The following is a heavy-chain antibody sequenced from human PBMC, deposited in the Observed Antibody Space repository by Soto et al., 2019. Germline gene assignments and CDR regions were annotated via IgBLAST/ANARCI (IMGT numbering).Heavy chain of an antibody. D-gene: IGHD2-21*02. Sequence: GGSLRLSCAASGFSFSISPLHWVRQAPGKGPEWMALISYDGTNKFYANPVKGLFTISRDNSKSTLFWQLDCQRPEDAVGYYCPTGPCTAGCQHWPITYLVTWGQDTLLDSSS. CDR3: PTGPCTAGCQHWPITYLVT. V-gene: IGHV3-30-3*01. J-gene: IGHJ1*01. CDR2: ISYDGTNK. CDR1: GFSFSISP.